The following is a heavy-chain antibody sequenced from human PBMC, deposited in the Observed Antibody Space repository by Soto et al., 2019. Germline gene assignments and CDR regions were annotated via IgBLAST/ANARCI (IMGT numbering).Heavy chain of an antibody. CDR2: IYSGGST. V-gene: IGHV3-66*01. CDR3: ARTIWFGELLPPPRFDP. CDR1: GFTVSSNY. J-gene: IGHJ5*02. D-gene: IGHD3-10*01. Sequence: PGGSLRLSCAASGFTVSSNYMSWVRQAPGRGLEWVSVIYSGGSTYYADSVKGRFTISRDNSKNTLYLQMNSLRAEDTAVYYCARTIWFGELLPPPRFDPWGQGTLVTVSS.